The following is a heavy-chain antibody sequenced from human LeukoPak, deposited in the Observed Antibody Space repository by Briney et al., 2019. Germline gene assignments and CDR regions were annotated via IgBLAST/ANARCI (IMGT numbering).Heavy chain of an antibody. J-gene: IGHJ5*02. CDR3: ARGPLRFLEWLLSAWFDP. V-gene: IGHV4-61*02. D-gene: IGHD3-3*01. CDR2: IYTSGST. CDR1: GGSISSGSYY. Sequence: SETLSLTCTVSGGSISSGSYYWSWIRQPAGKGLEWIGRIYTSGSTNYNPSLKSRVTISVDTSKNQFSLKLSSVTAADTAVYYCARGPLRFLEWLLSAWFDPWGQGTLVTVSS.